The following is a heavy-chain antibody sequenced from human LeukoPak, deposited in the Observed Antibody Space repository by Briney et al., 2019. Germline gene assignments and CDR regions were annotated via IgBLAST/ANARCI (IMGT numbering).Heavy chain of an antibody. CDR3: PRCWAVAGTPPLIDP. V-gene: IGHV1-2*02. CDR1: GYTFTGYY. J-gene: IGHJ5*02. CDR2: INPNSGGT. Sequence: ASVKVSCKASGYTFTGYYMHWVRQAPGQGLEWMGWINPNSGGTNYAQKFQGRVTMTRDTSISTAYMELSRLRSDDTAVYYCPRCWAVAGTPPLIDPWGQGTLVTVSS. D-gene: IGHD6-19*01.